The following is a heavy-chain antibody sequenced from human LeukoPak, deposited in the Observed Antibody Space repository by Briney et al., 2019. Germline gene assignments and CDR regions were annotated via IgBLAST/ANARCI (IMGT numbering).Heavy chain of an antibody. Sequence: GGSLRLSCAASGFTFSTYWMHWVRQAPGEGLVWVSRINSNDSIINYADSVKGRFTISRDNAENTLYLQMNSLRAEDTAVYYCARAGNYRFDYWGQGTLVTVSS. D-gene: IGHD1-7*01. CDR3: ARAGNYRFDY. CDR1: GFTFSTYW. CDR2: INSNDSII. V-gene: IGHV3-74*01. J-gene: IGHJ4*02.